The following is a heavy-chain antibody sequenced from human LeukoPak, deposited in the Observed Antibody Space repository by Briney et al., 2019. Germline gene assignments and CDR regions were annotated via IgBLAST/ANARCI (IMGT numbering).Heavy chain of an antibody. D-gene: IGHD2-2*01. CDR3: ASDCSSTSCYGGYSYGSFDY. CDR1: GGSISSSSYY. J-gene: IGHJ4*02. CDR2: IYYSGST. V-gene: IGHV4-39*01. Sequence: SETLSLTCTVSGGSISSSSYYWGWIRQPPGKGLEWIGSIYYSGSTYYNPSLKSRVTISVDTSKNQFSLKLSSVTAADTAVYYCASDCSSTSCYGGYSYGSFDYWGQGTLVTVSS.